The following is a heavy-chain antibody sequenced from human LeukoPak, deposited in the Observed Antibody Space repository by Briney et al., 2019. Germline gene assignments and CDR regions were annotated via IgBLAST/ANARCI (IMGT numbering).Heavy chain of an antibody. Sequence: ASVKVSCKASGYTFTGYYMHWVRQAPGQGLEWMGWINPNSGGTNYAQKFQGRVTVTRDTSISTAYMELSRLRSDDTAVYYCARSLPGGYSSSYAVDYWGQGTLVTVSS. D-gene: IGHD6-13*01. CDR2: INPNSGGT. V-gene: IGHV1-2*02. J-gene: IGHJ4*02. CDR3: ARSLPGGYSSSYAVDY. CDR1: GYTFTGYY.